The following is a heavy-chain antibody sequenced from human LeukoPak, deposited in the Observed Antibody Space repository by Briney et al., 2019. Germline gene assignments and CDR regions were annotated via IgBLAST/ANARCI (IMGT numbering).Heavy chain of an antibody. V-gene: IGHV3-53*01. J-gene: IGHJ4*02. CDR2: IYSGGST. D-gene: IGHD6-13*01. Sequence: GGSLRLSCAASGFTVSSNYMSWVRQAPGKGLEWVSVIYSGGSTYYADSVKGRFTISRDNSKNTLYLQTNSLRAEDTAVYYCARAHFSSSWPAGSPFDYWGQGTLVTVSS. CDR3: ARAHFSSSWPAGSPFDY. CDR1: GFTVSSNY.